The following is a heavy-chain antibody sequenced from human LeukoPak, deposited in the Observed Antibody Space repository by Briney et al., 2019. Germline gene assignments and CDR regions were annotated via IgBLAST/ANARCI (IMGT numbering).Heavy chain of an antibody. CDR3: ATGGESIAVANYYGMDV. V-gene: IGHV1-24*01. CDR2: FDPEDGET. J-gene: IGHJ6*02. D-gene: IGHD6-19*01. CDR1: GYTLTELS. Sequence: ASVKVSCKVSGYTLTELSMHWVRQAPGKGLEWMGGFDPEDGETIYAQKFQGRVTMTEDTSTDTAYMELSSLRSEDTAVYYCATGGESIAVANYYGMDVWGQGTTVTVSS.